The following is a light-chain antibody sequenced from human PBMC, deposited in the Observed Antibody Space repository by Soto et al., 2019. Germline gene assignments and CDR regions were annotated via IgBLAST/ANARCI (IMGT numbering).Light chain of an antibody. CDR3: QQANSFPFT. V-gene: IGKV1-12*01. CDR1: QHISTW. CDR2: AAS. J-gene: IGKJ2*01. Sequence: DIHMTQSPSSVSASIGDRVTITCRASQHISTWLAWYQQKPGKAPQLLIYAASSLQSGVPSRFSGSGSGTDFPLTVSRLQPEDSATYYCQQANSFPFTFGQGTRLEI.